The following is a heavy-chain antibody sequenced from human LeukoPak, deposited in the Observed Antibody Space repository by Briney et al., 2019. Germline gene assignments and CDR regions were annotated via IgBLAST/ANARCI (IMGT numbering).Heavy chain of an antibody. CDR3: TTDSIVGAY. CDR1: GFPFDDYG. J-gene: IGHJ4*02. V-gene: IGHV3-15*01. CDR2: IKSKTDGGTT. D-gene: IGHD1-26*01. Sequence: GGSLRLSCAASGFPFDDYGMNWVRQAPGKGLEWVGRIKSKTDGGTTDYAAPVKGRFTISRDDSKNTLYLQMNSLKTEDTAVYYCTTDSIVGAYWGQGTLVTVSS.